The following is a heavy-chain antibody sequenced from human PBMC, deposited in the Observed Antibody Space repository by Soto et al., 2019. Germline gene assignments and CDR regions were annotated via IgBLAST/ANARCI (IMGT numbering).Heavy chain of an antibody. J-gene: IGHJ4*02. V-gene: IGHV3-23*01. CDR1: GFTVSSYA. D-gene: IGHD4-17*01. CDR2: ISVRGGRT. Sequence: GGSLRLSCAASGFTVSSYAMSWVRQAPGKGLEWVSAISVRGGRTNYADSVKGRFTISRDNSKNALYLQMNSLRAEDTAVYYGAKDRSGDEVFEPNDYWGQGTLVTVSS. CDR3: AKDRSGDEVFEPNDY.